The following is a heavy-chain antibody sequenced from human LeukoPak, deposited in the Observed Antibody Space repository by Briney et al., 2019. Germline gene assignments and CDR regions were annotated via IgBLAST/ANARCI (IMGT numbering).Heavy chain of an antibody. J-gene: IGHJ4*02. Sequence: GGSLRLSCAASGLTFSSYAMAWVRQAPGKGLEWVSTINGSGVSTYYGDSVKGRFTISRDNSKNTLYLQMNSLRVEDTAVYYCAKFYYGDRKNADYWGQGTLVTVSS. D-gene: IGHD4-17*01. CDR3: AKFYYGDRKNADY. V-gene: IGHV3-23*01. CDR1: GLTFSSYA. CDR2: INGSGVST.